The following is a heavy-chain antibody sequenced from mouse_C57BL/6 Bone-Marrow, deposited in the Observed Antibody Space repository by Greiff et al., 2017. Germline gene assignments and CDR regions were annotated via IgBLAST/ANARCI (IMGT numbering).Heavy chain of an antibody. Sequence: DVMLVESGGGLVQPGGSLKLSCAASGFTFSSYGMSWVRQTPDKRLELVATINSNGGSTYYPDSVKGRFTISRDNAKNTLYLQMSSLKSEDTAMYYCARDGSRHYARFAYWGQGHLVPVS. CDR1: GFTFSSYG. CDR2: INSNGGST. V-gene: IGHV5-6-3*01. J-gene: IGHJ3*01. D-gene: IGHD1-1*02. CDR3: ARDGSRHYARFAY.